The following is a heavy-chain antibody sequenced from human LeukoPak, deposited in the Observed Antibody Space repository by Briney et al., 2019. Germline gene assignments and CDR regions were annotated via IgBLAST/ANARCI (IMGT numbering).Heavy chain of an antibody. CDR1: GFAFSTYA. CDR3: AKSLTVTTRIHSIDP. J-gene: IGHJ4*02. CDR2: ISGSGSNT. D-gene: IGHD4-17*01. Sequence: QTGGSLRLSCAASGFAFSTYAMSWVRQAPGKGLEWVSSISGSGSNTYYADSVKGQFTISRDSSKSTLYLQMNSLRAEDTAVYYCAKSLTVTTRIHSIDPRGQGTLVTVSS. V-gene: IGHV3-23*01.